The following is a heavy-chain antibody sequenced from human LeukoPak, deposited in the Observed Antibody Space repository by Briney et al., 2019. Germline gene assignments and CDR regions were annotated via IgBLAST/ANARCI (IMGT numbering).Heavy chain of an antibody. CDR2: FSGGGGGGST. Sequence: GGSLRLSCAASGFTFSSYAMSWVRQAPGKGLQWVSAFSGGGGGGSTFYADSVKGRFTISRDNSKSTLYLQMNSLRAEDTALYYCARASDSTGYPQLPFDYWGQGTLVTVSS. CDR1: GFTFSSYA. CDR3: ARASDSTGYPQLPFDY. J-gene: IGHJ4*02. V-gene: IGHV3-23*01. D-gene: IGHD3-22*01.